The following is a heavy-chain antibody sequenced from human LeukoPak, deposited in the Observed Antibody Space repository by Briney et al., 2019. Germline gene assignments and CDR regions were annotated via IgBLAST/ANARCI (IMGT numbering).Heavy chain of an antibody. CDR1: GYTFTGYY. CDR3: ARGHCSGGICYDWYFDL. J-gene: IGHJ2*01. D-gene: IGHD2-15*01. CDR2: INPNSGGT. V-gene: IGHV1-2*02. Sequence: ASVKVSCKASGYTFTGYYMHWVRQAPGQGLEWMGWINPNSGGTNYAQKFQGRVTMTRDTSISTAYMELSRLRSDDTANYYCARGHCSGGICYDWYFDLWGRGTLVTVSS.